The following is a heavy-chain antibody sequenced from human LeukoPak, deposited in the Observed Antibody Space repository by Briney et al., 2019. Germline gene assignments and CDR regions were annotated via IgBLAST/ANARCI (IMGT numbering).Heavy chain of an antibody. J-gene: IGHJ4*02. Sequence: SETLSLTCTVSGGSISSSSYYWGWIRQPPGKGLEWIGSIYYSGSTYYNPSLKSRVTISVDTPKNQFSLKLSSVTAADTAVYYCASHTVYYYDSSGYSGPLDYWGQGTLVTVSS. CDR2: IYYSGST. CDR3: ASHTVYYYDSSGYSGPLDY. V-gene: IGHV4-39*01. CDR1: GGSISSSSYY. D-gene: IGHD3-22*01.